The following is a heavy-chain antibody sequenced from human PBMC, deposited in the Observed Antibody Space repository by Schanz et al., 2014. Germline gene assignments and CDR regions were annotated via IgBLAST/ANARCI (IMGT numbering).Heavy chain of an antibody. Sequence: QVQLMQSGAEMKKPGASVKVSCKASGYSFTGYSMHWVRQAPGQGLEWMGRINPNSGGTNYAQKFQGRVTMTRDTSISTVYMELTRLTFDDTAIYYCARDSDVSKYNLFDSWGQGTLVTVSS. V-gene: IGHV1-2*06. J-gene: IGHJ5*01. CDR1: GYSFTGYS. CDR3: ARDSDVSKYNLFDS. CDR2: INPNSGGT.